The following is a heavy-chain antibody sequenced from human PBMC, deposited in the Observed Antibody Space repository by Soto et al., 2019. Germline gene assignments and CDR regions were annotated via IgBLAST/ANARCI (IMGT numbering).Heavy chain of an antibody. CDR1: GGTFSTFG. J-gene: IGHJ4*02. CDR3: ARTAPMDAGDKYYYDF. D-gene: IGHD3-16*01. Sequence: SVKVSCKTSGGTFSTFGISWVRQAPGQGLEWMGGNIPFFGTAEYSQKFEDRITITADESTNTVYMDLRSLTSEDTAIYYCARTAPMDAGDKYYYDFWGQGALVTVSS. CDR2: NIPFFGTA. V-gene: IGHV1-69*13.